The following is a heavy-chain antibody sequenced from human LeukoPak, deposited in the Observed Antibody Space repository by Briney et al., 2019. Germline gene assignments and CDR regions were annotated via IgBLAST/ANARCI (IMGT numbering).Heavy chain of an antibody. CDR1: GYTFTGYY. CDR3: AGGLWSGYNWFDP. CDR2: INPNSGGT. J-gene: IGHJ5*02. Sequence: ASVKVSCKASGYTFTGYYMHWVRQAPGQGLEWMGWINPNSGGTNYAQKFQGRVTMTRDTSRSTAYMERSRLRSDDTAVYYCAGGLWSGYNWFDPWGQGTLVTVSS. V-gene: IGHV1-2*02. D-gene: IGHD3-3*01.